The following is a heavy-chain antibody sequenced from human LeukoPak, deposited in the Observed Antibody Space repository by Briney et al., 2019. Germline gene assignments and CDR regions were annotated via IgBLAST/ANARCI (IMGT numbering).Heavy chain of an antibody. V-gene: IGHV1-2*02. D-gene: IGHD2-2*01. CDR3: ARSDLLAWIVVVPAAPGGWFDP. J-gene: IGHJ5*02. CDR1: GDTFTDYY. CDR2: INPNSGGT. Sequence: GASVKVSCKASGDTFTDYYMHWVRQAPGQGLEWMGWINPNSGGTNYAQKFQGRVTMTRDTSISTAYMELSRLRSDDTAVYYCARSDLLAWIVVVPAAPGGWFDPWGQGTLVTVSS.